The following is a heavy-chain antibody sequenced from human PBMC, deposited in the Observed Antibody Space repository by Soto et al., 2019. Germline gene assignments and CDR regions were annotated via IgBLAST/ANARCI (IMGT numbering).Heavy chain of an antibody. Sequence: ASVKVSCKASGYPFSSSAMQSVRQAPGQRLEWMGWINAGNGNTKYSQKFQGRVTITRDTSASTAYMELSSLRSEDTAVYYCARAGVGATPNDYWGQGTLVTVSS. CDR2: INAGNGNT. V-gene: IGHV1-3*01. D-gene: IGHD1-26*01. CDR3: ARAGVGATPNDY. CDR1: GYPFSSSA. J-gene: IGHJ4*02.